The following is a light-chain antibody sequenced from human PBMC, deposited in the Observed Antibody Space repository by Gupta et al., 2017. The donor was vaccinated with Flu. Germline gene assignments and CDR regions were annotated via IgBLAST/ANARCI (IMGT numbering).Light chain of an antibody. J-gene: IGLJ2*01. V-gene: IGLV2-11*03. CDR1: TNDVGSYNH. CDR2: EVI. Sequence: TNDVGSYNHVSWYQQPPDKAPQLMIYEVIKRPSGVPGRFSGSKSGNTASLTISALQAEDEADYFCPSYAGNKNGIFGGGTKLTVL. CDR3: PSYAGNKNGI.